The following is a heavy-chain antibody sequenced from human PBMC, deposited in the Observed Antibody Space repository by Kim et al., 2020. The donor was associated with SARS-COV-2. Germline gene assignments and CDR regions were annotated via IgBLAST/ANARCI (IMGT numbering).Heavy chain of an antibody. CDR3: ARDIHYYGSGSYNNAFDV. J-gene: IGHJ3*01. D-gene: IGHD3-10*01. Sequence: VKGRFTISRDNAKNFLYLQMDSLRPEDTALYYCARDIHYYGSGSYNNAFDVWGQGTVVTVSS. V-gene: IGHV3-9*01.